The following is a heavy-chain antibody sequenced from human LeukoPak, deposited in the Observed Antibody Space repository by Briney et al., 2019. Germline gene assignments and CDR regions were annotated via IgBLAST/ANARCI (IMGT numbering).Heavy chain of an antibody. CDR1: GFTFISYG. CDR2: IRYDGSNK. J-gene: IGHJ3*02. Sequence: GGSLRLSCAASGFTFISYGMHRVRQAPGKGLEWVAFIRYDGSNKYYADSVKGRFTISRDNSKNTLYLQMNSLRAEDTALYYCATRLYGDYRSEDAFDIWGQGTMVTVSS. D-gene: IGHD4-17*01. CDR3: ATRLYGDYRSEDAFDI. V-gene: IGHV3-30*02.